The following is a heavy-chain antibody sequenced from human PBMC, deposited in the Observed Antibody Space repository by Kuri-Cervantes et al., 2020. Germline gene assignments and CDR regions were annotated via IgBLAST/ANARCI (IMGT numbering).Heavy chain of an antibody. CDR1: GFTFSSYS. V-gene: IGHV3-21*01. Sequence: LSLTCAASGFTFSSYSMNWVRQAPGKGLEWVSSISSSSSYIYYADSVKGRFTISRDNAKNSLYLQMNSLRDEDTAVYYCARDWSTVGGMDVWGQGTTVTVSS. CDR3: ARDWSTVGGMDV. CDR2: ISSSSSYI. J-gene: IGHJ6*02. D-gene: IGHD4-23*01.